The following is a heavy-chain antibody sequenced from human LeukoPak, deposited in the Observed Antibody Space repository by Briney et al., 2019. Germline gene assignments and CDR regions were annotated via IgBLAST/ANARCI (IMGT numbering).Heavy chain of an antibody. J-gene: IGHJ4*02. V-gene: IGHV4-30-2*01. Sequence: PSETLSLTCAVSGGSISSGGYSWSWIRQPPGKGLEWIGYIYHSGSTYYNPSLESRVTISLDTSKNQFSLKVNSVTAADTAVYYCARHGGYNFDYWGQGTLVAVSS. CDR3: ARHGGYNFDY. D-gene: IGHD3-16*01. CDR2: IYHSGST. CDR1: GGSISSGGYS.